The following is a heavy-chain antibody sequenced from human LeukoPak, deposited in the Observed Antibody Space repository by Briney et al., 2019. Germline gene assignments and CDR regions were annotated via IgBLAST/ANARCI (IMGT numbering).Heavy chain of an antibody. CDR1: GFTFSSYW. J-gene: IGHJ4*02. D-gene: IGHD3-9*01. Sequence: PGGSLRLSCAASGFTFSSYWMHWVRQAPGKGLVWVSRINSDGSSTSYADSVKGRFTISRDNAKNTLYLQMSSLRAEDTAVYYCTRVDILPGYYRDYWGQGTLVTVSS. CDR3: TRVDILPGYYRDY. CDR2: INSDGSST. V-gene: IGHV3-74*01.